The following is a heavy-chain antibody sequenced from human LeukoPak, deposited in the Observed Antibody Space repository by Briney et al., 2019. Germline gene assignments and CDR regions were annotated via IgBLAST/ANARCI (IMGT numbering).Heavy chain of an antibody. D-gene: IGHD5-18*01. CDR2: IIPIFGTA. J-gene: IGHJ6*02. CDR3: ARDQGSYGNYYGMDV. Sequence: SVKVSCKASGGTFSSYAISWVRQAPGQGLEWMGGIIPIFGTANYAQKFQGRVTITADESTSTAYMKLSSLRSEDTAAYYCARDQGSYGNYYGMDVWGQGTTVTVSS. V-gene: IGHV1-69*13. CDR1: GGTFSSYA.